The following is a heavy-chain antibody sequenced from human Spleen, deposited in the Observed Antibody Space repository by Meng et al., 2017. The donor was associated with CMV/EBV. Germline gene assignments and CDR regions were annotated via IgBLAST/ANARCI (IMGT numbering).Heavy chain of an antibody. CDR2: IIPIFGTA. D-gene: IGHD3-3*01. CDR1: GGTFSSYA. V-gene: IGHV1-69*05. CDR3: ARAATIFGVVTSLYYGMDV. Sequence: SVKVSCKASGGTFSSYAISWVRQAPGQGLEWMGGIIPIFGTANYAQKFQGRVTITTDESTSTAYMELSSLRSEDTAVYYCARAATIFGVVTSLYYGMDVWGQGTTVTVS. J-gene: IGHJ6*02.